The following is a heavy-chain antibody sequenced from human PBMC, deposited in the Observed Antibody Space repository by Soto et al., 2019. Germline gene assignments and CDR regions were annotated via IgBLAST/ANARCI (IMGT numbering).Heavy chain of an antibody. D-gene: IGHD1-26*01. J-gene: IGHJ4*02. CDR1: GFVFSTYG. CDR2: IWYDGSNK. V-gene: IGHV3-33*01. CDR3: ARAVGPFDY. Sequence: QVQLVESGGGVVQPGRSLRLSCAASGFVFSTYGMHWVRQAPGKGLEWVAVIWYDGSNKYYADSVRGRFTISRDNSKNTLFLQLNCLRAEDTAVYYCARAVGPFDYWGQGTLVTVSS.